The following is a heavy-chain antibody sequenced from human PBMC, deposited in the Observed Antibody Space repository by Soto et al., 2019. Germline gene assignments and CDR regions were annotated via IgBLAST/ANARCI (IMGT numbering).Heavy chain of an antibody. CDR3: ARVEGSSSCHA. CDR1: GGTFSSYT. CDR2: IIPILGIA. D-gene: IGHD6-13*01. J-gene: IGHJ4*02. Sequence: QVQLVQSGAEVKKPGSSVKVSCKASGGTFSSYTISWVRQAPGQGLEWMGRIIPILGIANYAQKFQGRVTIAADKSTSTAYMELSSLRSEDTAVYYCARVEGSSSCHAWGQGTLVTVSS. V-gene: IGHV1-69*02.